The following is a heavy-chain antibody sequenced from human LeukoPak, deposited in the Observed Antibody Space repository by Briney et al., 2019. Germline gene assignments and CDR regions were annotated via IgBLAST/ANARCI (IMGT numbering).Heavy chain of an antibody. CDR2: ISISGSST. J-gene: IGHJ4*02. V-gene: IGHV3-23*01. CDR3: VGGRYS. D-gene: IGHD1-26*01. CDR1: GFTFSNYA. Sequence: GSLRLSCAASGFTFSNYAMNWVRQAPGKGLEWVSTISISGSSTYYADSVKGRFTISRDNSKNTLYLQMNSLRAEDTALYYCVGGRYSWGQGTLVTVSS.